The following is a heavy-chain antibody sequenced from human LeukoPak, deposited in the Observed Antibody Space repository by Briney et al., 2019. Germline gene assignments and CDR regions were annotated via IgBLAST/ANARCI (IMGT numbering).Heavy chain of an antibody. Sequence: GESLQISCKTSGYSFTRYWIAWVRQMPGKGLEWMGIIYPDDSDTRYSPSFQGQVTISADKSINTAYVQWSGLKASDSAIYYCARRDYDRSGFALDYWGQGTLVTVSS. CDR1: GYSFTRYW. J-gene: IGHJ4*02. D-gene: IGHD3-22*01. CDR3: ARRDYDRSGFALDY. V-gene: IGHV5-51*01. CDR2: IYPDDSDT.